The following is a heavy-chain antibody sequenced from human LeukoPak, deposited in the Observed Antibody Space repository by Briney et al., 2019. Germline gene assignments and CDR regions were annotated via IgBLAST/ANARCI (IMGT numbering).Heavy chain of an antibody. CDR2: ININSGNT. V-gene: IGHV1-8*01. J-gene: IGHJ4*02. Sequence: ASVEVSCKASGYTFTNYDINWVRQATGQGLEWMGWININSGNTGYAQKFQGRVTMTRDTSISTAYMEVSSLRYDDTAVYYCARVTGSIDYRGQGTLVTVSS. D-gene: IGHD1-26*01. CDR1: GYTFTNYD. CDR3: ARVTGSIDY.